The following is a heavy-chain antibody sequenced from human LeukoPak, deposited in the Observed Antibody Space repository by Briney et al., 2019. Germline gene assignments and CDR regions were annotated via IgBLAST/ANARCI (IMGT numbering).Heavy chain of an antibody. Sequence: PSETLSLTCTVSGDSITNSYWNWIRQPPGRGLERIGRISYGGSTNYNPSLKSRVIISRDTSKNQFSLELTSVTAADTAIYYCAKRIIEARENGDSNWLDPWGQGTLVTVSS. J-gene: IGHJ5*01. CDR2: ISYGGST. CDR1: GDSITNSY. D-gene: IGHD4-17*01. V-gene: IGHV4-59*08. CDR3: AKRIIEARENGDSNWLDP.